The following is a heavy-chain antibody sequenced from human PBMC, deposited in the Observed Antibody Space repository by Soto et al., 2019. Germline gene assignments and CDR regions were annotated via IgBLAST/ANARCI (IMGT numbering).Heavy chain of an antibody. CDR1: GGSMRNYF. CDR3: AAGEASSRNLAPYYLDF. Sequence: SETLSLTCTVSGGSMRNYFWTWIRQPPGKGLEWIGYIHYSGTTSFFPSYNPSLRSRVTISEDTSKNQFSLKLLSVTTAGTAVYFCAAGEASSRNLAPYYLDFWGQGTLVTVSS. D-gene: IGHD6-13*01. J-gene: IGHJ4*02. V-gene: IGHV4-59*01. CDR2: IHYSGTT.